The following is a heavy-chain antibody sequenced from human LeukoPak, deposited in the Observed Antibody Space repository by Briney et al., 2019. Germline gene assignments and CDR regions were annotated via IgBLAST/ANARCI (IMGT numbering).Heavy chain of an antibody. J-gene: IGHJ6*02. CDR1: GFTFSNYA. CDR2: ISSDGDIE. D-gene: IGHD4-17*01. CDR3: ARVATTVTTGYYYGMDV. V-gene: IGHV3-30-3*01. Sequence: GGSLRLSCAASGFTFSNYALHWVRQAPGKGLEWVATISSDGDIEYYADSVKGRFTLSRDNSKNTLYLQMNSLRTEDTSVFYCARVATTVTTGYYYGMDVWGQGTSVTVSS.